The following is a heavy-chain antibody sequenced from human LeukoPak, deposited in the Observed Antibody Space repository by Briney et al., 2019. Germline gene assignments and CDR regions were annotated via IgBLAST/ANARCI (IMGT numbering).Heavy chain of an antibody. CDR3: ARVHPDCSGGSCYYRFDP. CDR2: INPNSGGT. J-gene: IGHJ5*02. Sequence: ASVKVSCKSSVYTFTGYYMHWVRQAPGQGLEWMGWINPNSGGTNYAKKFQGRVTMTRDTSISTAYMELSRLRSDDTTVYYCARVHPDCSGGSCYYRFDPWDQGTLVTVSS. D-gene: IGHD2-15*01. CDR1: VYTFTGYY. V-gene: IGHV1-2*02.